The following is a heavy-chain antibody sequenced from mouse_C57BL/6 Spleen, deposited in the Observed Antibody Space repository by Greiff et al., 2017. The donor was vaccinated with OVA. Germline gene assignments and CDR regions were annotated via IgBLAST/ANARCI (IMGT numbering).Heavy chain of an antibody. Sequence: VQLQQSGAELVKPGAPVKMSCKASGYTFTTYPIEWMKQNHGKSLEWIGNFHPYNDDTTYNEKFKGKATLTVEKSSSTVYLELSRLTSDDSAVDYCARSYYGSSDGYFDVWGTGTTVTVSS. CDR3: ARSYYGSSDGYFDV. CDR2: FHPYNDDT. D-gene: IGHD1-1*01. J-gene: IGHJ1*03. V-gene: IGHV1-47*01. CDR1: GYTFTTYP.